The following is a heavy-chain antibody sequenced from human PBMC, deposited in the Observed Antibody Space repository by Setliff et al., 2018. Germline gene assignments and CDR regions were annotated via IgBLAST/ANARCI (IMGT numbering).Heavy chain of an antibody. CDR2: ISWNSGSI. CDR1: GFTFDDYA. Sequence: GGSLRLSCAASGFTFDDYAMHWVRQAPGKGLEWVSGISWNSGSIGYADSVKGRFTISRDNAKNSLYLQMNSLRAGDMALYYCAKGGPVPYYYGMDVWGQGTTVTVSS. J-gene: IGHJ6*02. D-gene: IGHD2-2*01. V-gene: IGHV3-9*03. CDR3: AKGGPVPYYYGMDV.